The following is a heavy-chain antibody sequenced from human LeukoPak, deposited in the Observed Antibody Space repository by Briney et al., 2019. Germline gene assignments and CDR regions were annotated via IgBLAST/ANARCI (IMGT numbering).Heavy chain of an antibody. J-gene: IGHJ4*02. CDR3: ARVGDSSGFDY. CDR2: ISAYNGNT. D-gene: IGHD3-22*01. CDR1: GFTFTSSA. V-gene: IGHV1-18*01. Sequence: ASVKVSCKASGFTFTSSAMQWVRQARGQRLEWMGWISAYNGNTNYAQKLQGRVTMTTDTSTSTAYMELRSLRSDDTAVYYCARVGDSSGFDYWGQGTLVTVSS.